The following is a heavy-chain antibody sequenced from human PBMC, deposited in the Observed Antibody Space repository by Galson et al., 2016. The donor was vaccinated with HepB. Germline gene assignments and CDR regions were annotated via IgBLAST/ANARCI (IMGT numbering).Heavy chain of an antibody. CDR3: ARDLYGVYSSSWDSPFDY. CDR2: ISYDGSNK. J-gene: IGHJ4*02. CDR1: GFTSSSYA. Sequence: SLRLSCAASGFTSSSYAMHWVRQAPGKGLEWVAVISYDGSNKNYADSVKGRLTISRDNSKNMLYLQMNSLRAEDTAVYYCARDLYGVYSSSWDSPFDYWGQGTLVTVSS. D-gene: IGHD6-13*01. V-gene: IGHV3-30-3*01.